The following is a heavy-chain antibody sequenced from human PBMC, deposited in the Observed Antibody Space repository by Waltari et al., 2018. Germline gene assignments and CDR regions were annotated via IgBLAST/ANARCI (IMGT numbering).Heavy chain of an antibody. CDR3: ARDAAGRLDY. CDR1: GFTFSSYS. Sequence: EVQLVESGGGLVKPGGSLRLSCAASGFTFSSYSMNWVRQAPGKGLEWVSSLSSSSSYIYYADSVKGRFTISRDNAKNSLYLQMNSLRAEDTAVYYCARDAAGRLDYWGQGTLVTVSS. D-gene: IGHD6-13*01. V-gene: IGHV3-21*01. CDR2: LSSSSSYI. J-gene: IGHJ4*02.